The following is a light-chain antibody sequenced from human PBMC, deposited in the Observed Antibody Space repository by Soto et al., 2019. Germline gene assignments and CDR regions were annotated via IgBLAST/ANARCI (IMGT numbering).Light chain of an antibody. CDR3: QQTHSAPRT. J-gene: IGKJ1*01. V-gene: IGKV1-39*01. Sequence: DIQMTQSPSSLSASVGDRVTISCRASQSITIYLNWYQQTPGKAPRLLIYGASTLQTGVPSRFSGSGSMTDFTLTISNLQPEDFATYYCQQTHSAPRTFGPGTKVDIK. CDR2: GAS. CDR1: QSITIY.